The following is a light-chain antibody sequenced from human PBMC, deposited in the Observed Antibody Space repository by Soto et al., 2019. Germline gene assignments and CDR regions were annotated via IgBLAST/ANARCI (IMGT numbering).Light chain of an antibody. CDR2: DAS. J-gene: IGKJ4*01. Sequence: DIQMTQSPSTLSASVGDRVTITCRASQSIRSWLAWYQQKPGKAPKLLIFDASTLQSGVPSRFSGSGSGTDFTLTISSLQPEDFATYFCLSGHSRPFGGGTKVDIK. V-gene: IGKV1-5*01. CDR3: LSGHSRP. CDR1: QSIRSW.